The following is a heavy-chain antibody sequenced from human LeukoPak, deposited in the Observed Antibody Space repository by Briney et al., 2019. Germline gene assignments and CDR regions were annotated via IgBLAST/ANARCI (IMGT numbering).Heavy chain of an antibody. V-gene: IGHV3-30*18. Sequence: PGGSLRLSCAASGFTFSSYGMHWVRQAPGKGLEWVAVISYDGSNKYCADSVKGRFTISRDNSKNTLYLQMNSLRAEDTAVYYCAKDAAHSSGWYFDYFDYWGQGTLVTVSS. CDR3: AKDAAHSSGWYFDYFDY. CDR1: GFTFSSYG. CDR2: ISYDGSNK. D-gene: IGHD6-19*01. J-gene: IGHJ4*02.